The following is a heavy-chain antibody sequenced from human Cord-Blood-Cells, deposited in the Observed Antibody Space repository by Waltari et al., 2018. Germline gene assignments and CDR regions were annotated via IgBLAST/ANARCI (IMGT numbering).Heavy chain of an antibody. Sequence: QLQLQESGPGLVKPSETLSLTCTVSGGSISSSSYYWGWIRQPPGKGLEWIGSIYYSGSTYSNPSLKSRVTISVDTSKNQFSLKLSSVTAADTAVYYCASYNWNSYNWFDPWGQGTLVTVSS. CDR3: ASYNWNSYNWFDP. CDR2: IYYSGST. J-gene: IGHJ5*02. V-gene: IGHV4-39*01. CDR1: GGSISSSSYY. D-gene: IGHD1-7*01.